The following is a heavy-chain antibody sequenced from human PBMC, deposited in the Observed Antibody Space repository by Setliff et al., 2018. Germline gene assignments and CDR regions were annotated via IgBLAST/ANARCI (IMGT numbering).Heavy chain of an antibody. CDR3: ARGGSDNGDYVYIQH. V-gene: IGHV4-4*08. Sequence: SETLSLTCTVSGGSISSSYWIWIRQAPGKGLENIAFIHASGSAHHNPSLRSRVTISVDKSKNQFSLKLTSVTAADTAIYYCARGGSDNGDYVYIQHWGQGTLVTVSS. D-gene: IGHD4-17*01. CDR1: GGSISSSY. CDR2: IHASGSA. J-gene: IGHJ1*01.